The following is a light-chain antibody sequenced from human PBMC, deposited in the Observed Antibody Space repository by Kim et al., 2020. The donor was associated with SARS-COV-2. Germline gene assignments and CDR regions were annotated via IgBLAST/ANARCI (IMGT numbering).Light chain of an antibody. V-gene: IGKV3-11*01. CDR2: DAS. CDR3: HQRSDWPLT. Sequence: EIVLTQSPATLSLSPGERASLSCRASQSVGTSLVWYQQKVGQAPRLLIYDASKRATDIPAKFSGSGSGTDFTLTISSLESDDFAVYYCHQRSDWPLTFGGGTKV. J-gene: IGKJ4*01. CDR1: QSVGTS.